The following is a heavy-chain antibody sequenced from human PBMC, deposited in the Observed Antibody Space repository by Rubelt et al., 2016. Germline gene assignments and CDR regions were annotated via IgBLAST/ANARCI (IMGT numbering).Heavy chain of an antibody. Sequence: VQLLESGGGLVQPGGSLRLSCAASGFTFSSYGMHWVRQAPGKGLEWVAVISYDGSNKYYADSVKGRFTISRDNSKNTLYLQMNSLRAEDTAVYYCAKEGWKWELLRGMDYWGQGTLVTVSS. J-gene: IGHJ4*02. CDR1: GFTFSSYG. CDR3: AKEGWKWELLRGMDY. D-gene: IGHD1-26*01. CDR2: ISYDGSNK. V-gene: IGHV3-30*18.